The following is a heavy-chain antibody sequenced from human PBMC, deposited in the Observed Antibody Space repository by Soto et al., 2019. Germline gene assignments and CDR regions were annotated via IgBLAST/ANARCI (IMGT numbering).Heavy chain of an antibody. J-gene: IGHJ6*02. Sequence: SETLSLTCTVSGGSISNFYWSWIRQPPGKGLEWIGYVYYTGSTSYNPSLKRRVTFSADSSRGQFSLRLNSVTAADTAVYYCARTVLGPDLWADFFVEYYYYMDVWCQGPMVTVFS. D-gene: IGHD3-16*01. V-gene: IGHV4-59*08. CDR2: VYYTGST. CDR1: GGSISNFY. CDR3: ARTVLGPDLWADFFVEYYYYMDV.